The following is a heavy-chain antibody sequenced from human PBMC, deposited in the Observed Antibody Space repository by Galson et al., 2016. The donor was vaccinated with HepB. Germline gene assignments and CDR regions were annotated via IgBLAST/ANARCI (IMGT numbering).Heavy chain of an antibody. CDR3: ATGYCSATDCYAGLGLDV. D-gene: IGHD2-2*01. V-gene: IGHV1-46*01. Sequence: SVKVSCKALGYTFTTYYIHWIRQAPGQGLEWMGIINPNGGSTTFAQRFQGRVTMTRDTSTSTGYIDRSSLRSEDTAVYYCATGYCSATDCYAGLGLDVWGQGTAVIGS. CDR1: GYTFTTYY. J-gene: IGHJ6*02. CDR2: INPNGGST.